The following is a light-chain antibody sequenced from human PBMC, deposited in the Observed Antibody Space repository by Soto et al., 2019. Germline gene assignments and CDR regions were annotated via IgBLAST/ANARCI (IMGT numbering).Light chain of an antibody. J-gene: IGLJ1*01. V-gene: IGLV2-11*01. CDR2: DVS. CDR3: CSYVGRNTYV. CDR1: SNY. Sequence: QSVLTQPRSVSGSPGQSVTISCTGSSNYVSWYQQHPAKAPKLIIFDVSKRPSGVPNRFSGSKSGNTASLTISGLRAEDEADYYCCSYVGRNTYVFGTGTKVTVL.